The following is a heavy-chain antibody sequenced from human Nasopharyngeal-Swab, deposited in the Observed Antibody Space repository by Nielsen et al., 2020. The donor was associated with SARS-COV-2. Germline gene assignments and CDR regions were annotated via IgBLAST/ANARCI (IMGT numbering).Heavy chain of an antibody. CDR1: GGSFSGYY. CDR3: AREIVVVPAAMLGNWFDP. D-gene: IGHD2-2*01. Sequence: SETLSLTCAVYGGSFSGYYWSWIRQPPGKGLEWIGEINHSGSTNYNPSPKSRVTISVDTSKNQFSLKLSSVTAADTAVYYCAREIVVVPAAMLGNWFDPWGQGTLVTVSS. J-gene: IGHJ5*02. V-gene: IGHV4-34*01. CDR2: INHSGST.